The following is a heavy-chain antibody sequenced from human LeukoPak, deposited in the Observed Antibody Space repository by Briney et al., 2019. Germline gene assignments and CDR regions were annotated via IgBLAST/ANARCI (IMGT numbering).Heavy chain of an antibody. J-gene: IGHJ4*02. Sequence: SVKVSCKASGGTFSSYAISWVRQAPGQGLEWMGGIIPIFGTANYAQKFQGRVTITADKSTSTAYMELSSLRSEDTAVYYCASVPMDYYDSSGHDYWGQGTQVTVSS. CDR1: GGTFSSYA. CDR2: IIPIFGTA. V-gene: IGHV1-69*06. CDR3: ASVPMDYYDSSGHDY. D-gene: IGHD3-22*01.